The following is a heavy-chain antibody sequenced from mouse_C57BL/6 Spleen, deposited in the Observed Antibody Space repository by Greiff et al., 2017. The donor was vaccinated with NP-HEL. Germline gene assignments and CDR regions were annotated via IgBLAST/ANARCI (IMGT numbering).Heavy chain of an antibody. CDR3: ARKDSSGALFDY. V-gene: IGHV1-53*01. CDR2: INPSNGGT. J-gene: IGHJ2*01. D-gene: IGHD3-2*02. Sequence: QVQLKQPGTELVKPGASVKLSCKASGYTFTSYWMHWVKQRPGQGLEWIGNINPSNGGTNYNEKFKSKATLTVDKSSSTAYMQLSSLTSEDSAVYYCARKDSSGALFDYWGQGTTLTVSS. CDR1: GYTFTSYW.